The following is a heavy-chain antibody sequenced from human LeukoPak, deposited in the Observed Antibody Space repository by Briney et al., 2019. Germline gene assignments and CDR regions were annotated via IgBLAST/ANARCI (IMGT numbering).Heavy chain of an antibody. Sequence: PSETLSLTCTVSGGSISSSSYYWGWIRQPPGKGLEWIGSIYYSGSTYYNPSLKSRVTISVDTSKNQFSLKLSSVTAADTAVYYCAGERSGYYRYFDYWGQGTLVTVSS. D-gene: IGHD3-22*01. CDR2: IYYSGST. CDR3: AGERSGYYRYFDY. J-gene: IGHJ4*02. V-gene: IGHV4-39*07. CDR1: GGSISSSSYY.